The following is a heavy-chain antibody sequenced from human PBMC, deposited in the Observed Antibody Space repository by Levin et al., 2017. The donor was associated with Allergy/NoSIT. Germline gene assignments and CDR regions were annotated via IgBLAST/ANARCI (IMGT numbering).Heavy chain of an antibody. CDR1: GFDFSSYN. V-gene: IGHV3-21*01. D-gene: IGHD7-27*01. CDR3: ASGGWGSTFDI. J-gene: IGHJ3*02. Sequence: GESLKISCAASGFDFSSYNMNWVRQAPGKGLEWVSSVSSSSTYTHYAYSVKGRFTVSRDNAKKSLYLLMNSLRVVDTAVYYCASGGWGSTFDIWGQGTTVTVSS. CDR2: VSSSSTYT.